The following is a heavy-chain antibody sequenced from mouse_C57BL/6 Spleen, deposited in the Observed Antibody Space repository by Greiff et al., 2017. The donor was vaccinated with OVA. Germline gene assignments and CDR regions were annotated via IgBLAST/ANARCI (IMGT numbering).Heavy chain of an antibody. CDR1: GFNIKDDY. D-gene: IGHD2-3*01. J-gene: IGHJ4*01. CDR2: IDPENGDT. Sequence: VQLQQSGAELVRPGASVKLSCTASGFNIKDDYMHWVKQRPEQGLEWIGWIDPENGDTEYASKFQGKATITADTSSNTAYLQLSSLTSEDTAVYYCTTGSGYYGGYAIDYWGQGTSVTVSS. V-gene: IGHV14-4*01. CDR3: TTGSGYYGGYAIDY.